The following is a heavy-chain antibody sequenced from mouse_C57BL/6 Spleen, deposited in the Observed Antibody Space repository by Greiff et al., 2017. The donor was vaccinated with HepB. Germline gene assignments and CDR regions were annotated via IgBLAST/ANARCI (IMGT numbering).Heavy chain of an antibody. V-gene: IGHV1-81*01. Sequence: QVQLKQSGAELARPGASVKLSCKASGYTFTSYGISWVKQRTGQGLEWIGEIYPRSGNTYYNEKFKGKATLTADKSSSTAYMELRSLTSEDSAVYFCARRGYYGSSDYYAMDYWGQGTSVTVSS. CDR2: IYPRSGNT. CDR3: ARRGYYGSSDYYAMDY. CDR1: GYTFTSYG. D-gene: IGHD1-1*01. J-gene: IGHJ4*01.